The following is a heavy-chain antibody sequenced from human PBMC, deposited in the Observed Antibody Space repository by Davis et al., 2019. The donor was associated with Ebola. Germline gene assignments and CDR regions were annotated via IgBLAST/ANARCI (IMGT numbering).Heavy chain of an antibody. D-gene: IGHD3-9*01. CDR1: GGSISSGGYS. J-gene: IGHJ4*02. V-gene: IGHV4-30-2*01. CDR3: ARYFDWLGFDY. Sequence: SETLSLTCAASGGSISSGGYSWGWIRQPPGKGLEWIGYIYHSGSTYYNPSLKSPVTISVDKSENHFSLKLSSVTAADTAVYYCARYFDWLGFDYWGQGTLVTVSS. CDR2: IYHSGST.